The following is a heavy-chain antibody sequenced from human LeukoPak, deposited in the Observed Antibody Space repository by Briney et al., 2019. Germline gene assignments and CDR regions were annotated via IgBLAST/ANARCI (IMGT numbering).Heavy chain of an antibody. CDR1: GGTFSSYA. CDR2: IIPIFGTA. D-gene: IGHD2/OR15-2a*01. Sequence: ASVKVSCRASGGTFSSYAISWVRQAPGQGLGRMGGIIPIFGTANYAQKFQGRVTITADESTSTAYMELSSLRSEDTAVYYCARDLLSFDYWGQGTLVTVSS. J-gene: IGHJ4*02. CDR3: ARDLLSFDY. V-gene: IGHV1-69*13.